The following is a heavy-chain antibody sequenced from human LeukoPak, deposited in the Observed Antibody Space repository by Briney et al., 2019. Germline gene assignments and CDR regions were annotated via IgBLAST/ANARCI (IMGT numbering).Heavy chain of an antibody. CDR1: GGSISSYH. Sequence: NPSETLSLTCTVSGGSISSYHWGWIRQPPGKGLEWIGSIYYSGGAYYNASLKSRVTISVDTSEKQFSLKPSSVTAADTAVYYRATDPPPPHWGQGILVTVSS. CDR2: IYYSGGA. J-gene: IGHJ4*02. V-gene: IGHV4-39*07. CDR3: ATDPPPPH.